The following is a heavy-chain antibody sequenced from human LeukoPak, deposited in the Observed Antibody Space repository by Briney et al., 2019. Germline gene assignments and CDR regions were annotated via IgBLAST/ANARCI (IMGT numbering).Heavy chain of an antibody. CDR2: INHSGST. V-gene: IGHV4-34*01. Sequence: PSETLSLTCAVYGGSFSGYYWSWLRQPPGKGLEWIGEINHSGSTNYNPSLKSRVTISVDTSKNQFSLKLSSVTAADTAVYYCARGIVDQHRAFDYYMDVWGKGTTVTVSS. CDR3: ARGIVDQHRAFDYYMDV. D-gene: IGHD1-26*01. CDR1: GGSFSGYY. J-gene: IGHJ6*03.